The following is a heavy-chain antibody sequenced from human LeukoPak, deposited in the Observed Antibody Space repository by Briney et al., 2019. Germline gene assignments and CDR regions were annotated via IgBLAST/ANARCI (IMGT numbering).Heavy chain of an antibody. D-gene: IGHD6-13*01. CDR2: IRYDGSNK. J-gene: IGHJ6*03. CDR3: AKDRSSWTDYYHYMDV. Sequence: PGGSLRLSCAASGFTFSSYGMHRVRQAPGKGLEWVAFIRYDGSNKYYADSVKGRFTISRDNSKNTLYLQMNSLRAEDTAVYYCAKDRSSWTDYYHYMDVWGKGTTVTVSS. V-gene: IGHV3-30*02. CDR1: GFTFSSYG.